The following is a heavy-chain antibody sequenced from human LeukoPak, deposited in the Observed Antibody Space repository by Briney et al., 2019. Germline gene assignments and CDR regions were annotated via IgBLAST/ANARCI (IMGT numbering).Heavy chain of an antibody. V-gene: IGHV4-34*01. CDR2: INHRGNT. Sequence: SETLSLTCAVYGGSFSGYYWTWIRQVPGKGLEWIGDINHRGNTDYNVSLKSRVTISVDTSKNQFSLKLRSVTAADTAVYYCTTSNSGSHYYGMDVWGRGTTVTVSS. D-gene: IGHD4-11*01. CDR3: TTSNSGSHYYGMDV. CDR1: GGSFSGYY. J-gene: IGHJ6*04.